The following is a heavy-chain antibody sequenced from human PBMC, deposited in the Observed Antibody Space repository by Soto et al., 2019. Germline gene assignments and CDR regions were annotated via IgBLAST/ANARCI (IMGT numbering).Heavy chain of an antibody. D-gene: IGHD4-17*01. Sequence: PSETLSLTCAVYGGSFSGYYWSWIRQPPGKGLEWIGEINHSGSTNYNPSLKSRVTIPVDTSKNQFSLKLSSVTAADTAVYYCARADYVIDYWGQGTLVTVSS. CDR2: INHSGST. V-gene: IGHV4-34*01. CDR3: ARADYVIDY. J-gene: IGHJ4*02. CDR1: GGSFSGYY.